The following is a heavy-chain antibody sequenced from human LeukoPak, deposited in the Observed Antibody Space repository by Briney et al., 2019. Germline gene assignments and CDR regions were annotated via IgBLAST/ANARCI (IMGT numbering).Heavy chain of an antibody. J-gene: IGHJ6*03. D-gene: IGHD6-13*01. Sequence: GGSLRLSCAASGFTFSSYWMHWVRQAPGKGLVWVSRINSDGGSTTYADSVKGRFTISRDNAKNTLYLQMNSLRAEDTAVYYCARVGVEQYLVLSYSMDVWGKGTTVTVS. V-gene: IGHV3-74*01. CDR3: ARVGVEQYLVLSYSMDV. CDR1: GFTFSSYW. CDR2: INSDGGST.